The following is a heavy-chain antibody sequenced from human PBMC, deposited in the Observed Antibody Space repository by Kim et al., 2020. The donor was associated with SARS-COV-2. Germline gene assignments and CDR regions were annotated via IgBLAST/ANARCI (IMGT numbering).Heavy chain of an antibody. Sequence: GGSLRLSCVASGFAFSGYAMSWVRQTPGKGLEWVSSIIADGGITYYADSVEGRFTISRDNFKNTLYLQMNSLSAEDTAVYYCAKDGKRTPPILGQGTMVSASS. CDR1: GFAFSGYA. J-gene: IGHJ3*02. CDR3: AKDGKRTPPI. CDR2: IIADGGIT. V-gene: IGHV3-23*01. D-gene: IGHD1-26*01.